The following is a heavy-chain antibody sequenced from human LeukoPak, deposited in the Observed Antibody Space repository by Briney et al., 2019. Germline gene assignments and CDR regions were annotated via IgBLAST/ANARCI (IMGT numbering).Heavy chain of an antibody. CDR2: INHSGST. V-gene: IGHV4-34*01. D-gene: IGHD5-12*01. Sequence: SETLSLTCAVYGGSFSGYYWSWIRQPPGKGLEWIGEINHSGSTNYNPSLKSRVTISVDTSKNQFSLKLSSVTAADTAVYYCARERPWLRLALDCWGQGTLVTVSS. CDR1: GGSFSGYY. CDR3: ARERPWLRLALDC. J-gene: IGHJ4*02.